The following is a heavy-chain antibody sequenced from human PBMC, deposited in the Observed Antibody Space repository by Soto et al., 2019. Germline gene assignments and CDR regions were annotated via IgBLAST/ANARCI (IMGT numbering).Heavy chain of an antibody. CDR2: IWYDGSNK. V-gene: IGHV3-33*01. Sequence: QVQLVESGGGVVQPGRSLRLSCAASGFTLSSYGMHWVRQAPGKGLEWVAVIWYDGSNKYYADSVKGRFTISRDNSKNTLYLQMNSLRAEDTAVYYCARGGHGSSSSFYYGMDVWGQGTTVTVSS. J-gene: IGHJ6*02. CDR1: GFTLSSYG. D-gene: IGHD6-6*01. CDR3: ARGGHGSSSSFYYGMDV.